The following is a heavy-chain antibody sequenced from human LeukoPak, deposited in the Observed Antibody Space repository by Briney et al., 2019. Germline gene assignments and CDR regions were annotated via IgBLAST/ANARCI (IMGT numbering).Heavy chain of an antibody. CDR2: IKQDGTEK. Sequence: SGGSLRLSCAASGFTFTTYWMSWVRQAPGKGLEWVANIKQDGTEKYYVDSVKGRFTISRDNAKNSLYLQMNSLRAEDTAVYYCARRSGSPPDVFDIWGQGTMVTVSS. D-gene: IGHD1-26*01. CDR1: GFTFTTYW. V-gene: IGHV3-7*01. J-gene: IGHJ3*02. CDR3: ARRSGSPPDVFDI.